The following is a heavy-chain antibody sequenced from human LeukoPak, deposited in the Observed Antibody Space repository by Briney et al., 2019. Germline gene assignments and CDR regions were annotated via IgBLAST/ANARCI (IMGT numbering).Heavy chain of an antibody. V-gene: IGHV3-30*02. CDR2: IRYDEKN. CDR3: ARDQFYDSSGTIGYFDY. CDR1: GFTFSTYN. J-gene: IGHJ4*02. D-gene: IGHD3-22*01. Sequence: GGSLRLSCAASGFTFSTYNMNWVRQAPGKGLDWVAFIRYDEKNYYADSVKGRFTISRDNSKNTLYLQMNSLRAEDTAVYYCARDQFYDSSGTIGYFDYWGQGTLVTVSS.